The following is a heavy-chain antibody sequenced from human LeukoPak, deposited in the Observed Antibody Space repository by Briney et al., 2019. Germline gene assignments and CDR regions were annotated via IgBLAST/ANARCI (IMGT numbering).Heavy chain of an antibody. V-gene: IGHV1-69*06. CDR2: IIPIFGTT. J-gene: IGHJ5*02. CDR3: AKDVYYDILTGYQAGLFDP. D-gene: IGHD3-9*01. Sequence: GASVKVSCKSSGGTFSSYAISWVRQAPGRGLEWMGGIIPIFGTTNYAQKFQGRVTITADKSTSTAYMELSSLRSEDTAVYYCAKDVYYDILTGYQAGLFDPWGQGTLVTVSS. CDR1: GGTFSSYA.